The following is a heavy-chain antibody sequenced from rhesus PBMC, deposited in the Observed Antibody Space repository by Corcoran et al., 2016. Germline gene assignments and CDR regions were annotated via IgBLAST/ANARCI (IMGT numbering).Heavy chain of an antibody. CDR3: ARGYSYGYGYYFDY. D-gene: IGHD5-36*01. CDR1: GGPFSRSC. Sequence: QVQLQASGPGLVKPSETLSLTCAVSGGPFSRSCWSSICPPPGECLEWIWEIKGNSGRTNYNPSLKSRVTISKDASKNQFALKLSSVTAADTAVYYCARGYSYGYGYYFDYWGQGVLVTVSS. V-gene: IGHV4-80*01. CDR2: IKGNSGRT. J-gene: IGHJ4*01.